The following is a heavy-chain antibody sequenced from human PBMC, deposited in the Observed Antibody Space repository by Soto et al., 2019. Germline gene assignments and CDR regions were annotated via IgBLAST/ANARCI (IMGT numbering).Heavy chain of an antibody. D-gene: IGHD3-10*01. V-gene: IGHV4-31*03. J-gene: IGHJ6*02. CDR2: IYYSGST. Sequence: PSETLSLTCTVSGGSISSGGYYWSWIRQHPGKGLEWIGYIYYSGSTYYNPSLKSRVTISVDTSKNQFSLKLSSVTAADTAVYYCARDYRDILYGHYYGMDVWGQGTTVTVSS. CDR1: GGSISSGGYY. CDR3: ARDYRDILYGHYYGMDV.